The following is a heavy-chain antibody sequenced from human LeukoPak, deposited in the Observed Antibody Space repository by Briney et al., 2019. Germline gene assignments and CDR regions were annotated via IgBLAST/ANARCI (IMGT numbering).Heavy chain of an antibody. Sequence: ASVTVSCTASGYTFTSYGISWVRQAPGQGLEWMGWISAYNGDTNYAQKLQGRVTMTTDTSTSTAYMELRSLRSDDTAVYYCARAQPQVTIFGVVIHGWFDPWGQGTLVTVSS. CDR3: ARAQPQVTIFGVVIHGWFDP. V-gene: IGHV1-18*01. D-gene: IGHD3-3*01. J-gene: IGHJ5*02. CDR1: GYTFTSYG. CDR2: ISAYNGDT.